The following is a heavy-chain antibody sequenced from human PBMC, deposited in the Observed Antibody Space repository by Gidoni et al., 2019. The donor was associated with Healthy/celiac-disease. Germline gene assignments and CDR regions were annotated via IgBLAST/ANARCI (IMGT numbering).Heavy chain of an antibody. CDR3: ARDNRSGSYYYYYYYGMDV. V-gene: IGHV3-48*02. J-gene: IGHJ6*02. Sequence: EVQLVESGGGLVQPGGSLRLSCAASGFTFSSYSMNWVRQAPGKGLEWVSYISSSSSTIYYADSVKGRFTISRDNAKNSLYLQMNSLRDEDTAVYYCARDNRSGSYYYYYYYGMDVWGQGTTVTVSS. D-gene: IGHD1-26*01. CDR1: GFTFSSYS. CDR2: ISSSSSTI.